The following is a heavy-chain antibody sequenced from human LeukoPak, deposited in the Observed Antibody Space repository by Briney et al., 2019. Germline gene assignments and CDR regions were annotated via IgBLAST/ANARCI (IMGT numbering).Heavy chain of an antibody. Sequence: SETLSLTCAVYGGSFSGNYWSWIRQPPGKGLEWIGDINHSGTTNYSPSLKSRVTISVDTSKNQFSLNLSFVTAADTAVFYCARRTGTYYYDSSGYSPWRYYFDYWGQGTLVTVSS. V-gene: IGHV4-34*01. CDR1: GGSFSGNY. CDR2: INHSGTT. CDR3: ARRTGTYYYDSSGYSPWRYYFDY. J-gene: IGHJ4*02. D-gene: IGHD3-22*01.